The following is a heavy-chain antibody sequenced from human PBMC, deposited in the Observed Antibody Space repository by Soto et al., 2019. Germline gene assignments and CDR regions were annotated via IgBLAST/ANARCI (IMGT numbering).Heavy chain of an antibody. CDR1: VGSISRYY. J-gene: IGHJ4*02. CDR3: PREGPGSLFDY. V-gene: IGHV4-59*01. CDR2: TYFSGRT. Sequence: PSDTLSLTCTVSVGSISRYYGSWIRQPPGKGLKWVGYTYFSGRTNYNPSLKRRVTISVDKSKHQFPLKLSSVTAADTAVYYCPREGPGSLFDYRGQGTLVTVSS.